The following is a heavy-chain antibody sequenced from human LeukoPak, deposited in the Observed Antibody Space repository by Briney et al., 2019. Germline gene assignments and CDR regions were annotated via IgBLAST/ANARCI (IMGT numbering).Heavy chain of an antibody. CDR3: ARVSGGVFEY. V-gene: IGHV6-1*01. CDR2: TYYRSKWSN. Sequence: SQTLSLTCAISGDSVSSNRFTWNWIRQSPSRGLEWLGRTYYRSKWSNDYSESVKSRITISPDTSKNQFSLQLKSATPEDTAVYYCARVSGGVFEYWGQGTLVTVSS. J-gene: IGHJ4*02. CDR1: GDSVSSNRFT. D-gene: IGHD2-8*02.